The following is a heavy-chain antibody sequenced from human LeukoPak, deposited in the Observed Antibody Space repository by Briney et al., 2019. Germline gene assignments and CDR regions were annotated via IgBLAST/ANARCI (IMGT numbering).Heavy chain of an antibody. Sequence: SETLSLTCAVSGGSISSSNWWSWVRQPPGKGLEWIREINHSGSTNYNPSLKSRVTISVDKSKNQFSLKLSSVTAADTAVYYCAREFLIPGIAAAGGLDYWGQGTLVTVSS. CDR1: GGSISSSNW. J-gene: IGHJ4*02. V-gene: IGHV4-4*02. CDR3: AREFLIPGIAAAGGLDY. CDR2: INHSGST. D-gene: IGHD6-13*01.